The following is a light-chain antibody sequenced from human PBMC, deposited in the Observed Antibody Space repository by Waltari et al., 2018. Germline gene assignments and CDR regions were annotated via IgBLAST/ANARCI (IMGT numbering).Light chain of an antibody. CDR1: SSDVGSYNL. CDR2: EGS. J-gene: IGLJ3*02. V-gene: IGLV2-23*01. Sequence: QSALTQPASVSGSPGQSITISCTGTSSDVGSYNLVSWYQHHPGKAPNLLIYEGSKRPSGVSKRCSGSKSGNTASLTISVLQAEDEADYYCCSYAGSNTWVFGEGTKLTVL. CDR3: CSYAGSNTWV.